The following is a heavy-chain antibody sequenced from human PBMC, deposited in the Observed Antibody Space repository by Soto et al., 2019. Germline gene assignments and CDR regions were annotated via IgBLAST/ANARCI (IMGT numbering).Heavy chain of an antibody. Sequence: SETLSLTCTVSGGSISSYYWSWIRQPPGKGLEWIGYIYYSGSTNYNPSLKSRVTISVDTSKNQFSLKLSSVTAADTAVYYCARELAAAASPNWFDPWGQGTLVTVS. CDR3: ARELAAAASPNWFDP. CDR1: GGSISSYY. CDR2: IYYSGST. J-gene: IGHJ5*02. D-gene: IGHD6-13*01. V-gene: IGHV4-59*01.